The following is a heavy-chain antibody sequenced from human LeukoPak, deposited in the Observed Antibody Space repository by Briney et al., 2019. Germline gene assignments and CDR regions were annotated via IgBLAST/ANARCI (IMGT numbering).Heavy chain of an antibody. Sequence: GGSLRLSCAASGFTFSSYWMSWVRQAPGKGLEWVANIKQDGSEKYYVDSVKGRFTISRDNAKNSLYLQMNSLRAEDTAVYYCARLLWFTAARCFDYWGQGTLVTVSS. CDR2: IKQDGSEK. CDR1: GFTFSSYW. D-gene: IGHD3-10*01. J-gene: IGHJ4*02. CDR3: ARLLWFTAARCFDY. V-gene: IGHV3-7*01.